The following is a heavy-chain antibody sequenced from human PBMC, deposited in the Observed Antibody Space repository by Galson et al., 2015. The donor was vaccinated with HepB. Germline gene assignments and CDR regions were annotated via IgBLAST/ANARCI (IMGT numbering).Heavy chain of an antibody. CDR1: GYTFTSYD. J-gene: IGHJ6*03. D-gene: IGHD3-10*01. CDR2: MNPNSGNT. Sequence: SVKVSCKASGYTFTSYDINWVRQATGQGLEWMGWMNPNSGNTGYAQKFQGRVTMTRNTSISTAYMELSSLRSEDTAVYYCAREGTGHYYMDVWGKGTTVTVSS. V-gene: IGHV1-8*01. CDR3: AREGTGHYYMDV.